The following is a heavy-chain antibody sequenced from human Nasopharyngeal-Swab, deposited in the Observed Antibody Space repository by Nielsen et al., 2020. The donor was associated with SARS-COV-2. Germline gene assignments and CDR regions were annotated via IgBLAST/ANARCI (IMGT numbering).Heavy chain of an antibody. CDR2: ISSTSSHT. CDR1: GFIFSDRY. V-gene: IGHV3-11*06. J-gene: IGHJ5*01. Sequence: GESLKISCAASGFIFSDRYMSWIRQAPGKGLDWISYISSTSSHTEYANSVEGRFTISRDNAQNSLYLQMSSLNAGDTAVYYCARGGSFDVPLDSWGQGTLVTVSS. CDR3: ARGGSFDVPLDS. D-gene: IGHD3-10*02.